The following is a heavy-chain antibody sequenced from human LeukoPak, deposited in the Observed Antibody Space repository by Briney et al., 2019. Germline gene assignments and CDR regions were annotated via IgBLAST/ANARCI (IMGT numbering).Heavy chain of an antibody. V-gene: IGHV4-59*01. D-gene: IGHD3-16*01. Sequence: SETLSLTCTVSVSGDSFSSYHWSWLRQPPGKGLEWIGYISSSGSTSYNTSLKSRVTISVDTSKNQFSLKLSSVTAADTAVYYCARVGRGDHTWGSYSCDHWGQGTLVSVSS. CDR3: ARVGRGDHTWGSYSCDH. CDR1: GDSFSSYH. CDR2: ISSSGST. J-gene: IGHJ1*01.